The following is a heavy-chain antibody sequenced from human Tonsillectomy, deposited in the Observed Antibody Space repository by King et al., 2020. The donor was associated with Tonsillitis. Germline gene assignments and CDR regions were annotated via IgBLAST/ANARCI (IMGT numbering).Heavy chain of an antibody. Sequence: QLVQSGAEVKKPGASVKVSCKASGYTFTIYGITWVLQAPGQGLEWIVWSSGYNGDTKDAQQIQGRDTMTTDTSTSTAYMELRSLRSDDTAVYYCARIAIGMLRGVIINNFDYWGQGTLVTVSS. CDR3: ARIAIGMLRGVIINNFDY. CDR2: SSGYNGDT. CDR1: GYTFTIYG. J-gene: IGHJ4*02. D-gene: IGHD3-10*01. V-gene: IGHV1-18*01.